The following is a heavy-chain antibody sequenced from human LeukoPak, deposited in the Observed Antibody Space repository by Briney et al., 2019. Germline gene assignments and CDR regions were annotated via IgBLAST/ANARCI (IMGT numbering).Heavy chain of an antibody. Sequence: GGSLRLSCAASGFTFSSYEMNWVRQAPGKGLEWVSSISSSSSYIYYADSVKGRFTISRDNAKNSLYLQMNSLRAEDTAVYYCARGAPKEDTYYDFWSGYWGGPLHDYWGQGTLVTVSS. CDR1: GFTFSSYE. CDR2: ISSSSSYI. J-gene: IGHJ4*02. CDR3: ARGAPKEDTYYDFWSGYWGGPLHDY. D-gene: IGHD3-3*01. V-gene: IGHV3-21*01.